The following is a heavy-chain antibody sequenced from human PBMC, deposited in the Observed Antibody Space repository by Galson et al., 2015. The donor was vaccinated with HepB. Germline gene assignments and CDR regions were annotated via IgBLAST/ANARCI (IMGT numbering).Heavy chain of an antibody. J-gene: IGHJ4*02. CDR3: ARVRQLGQGFHY. D-gene: IGHD3-10*01. Sequence: CAISGDSVSNNNVGWNCIRQSPSRGLEWLGRTYYRSKFYNDYAESVKSRITINPDTSKNQISLQLNSVPPEDTAVYYCARVRQLGQGFHYWGQGTLVTVSS. V-gene: IGHV6-1*01. CDR2: TYYRSKFYN. CDR1: GDSVSNNNVG.